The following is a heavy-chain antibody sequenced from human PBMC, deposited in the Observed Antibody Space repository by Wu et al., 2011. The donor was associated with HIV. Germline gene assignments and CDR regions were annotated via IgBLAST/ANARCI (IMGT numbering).Heavy chain of an antibody. CDR2: IIPFLDTT. Sequence: QVQLVQSGAEVKKPGSSVKVSCKASGGTFSSYGISWVRQAPGQGLEWMGRIIPFLDTTNYAPKFQGRVTITADESTSTAYMELSSLGSEDTAVYYCAIWSGSQGPYYYYYMDVWGKGTTVTVSS. D-gene: IGHD3-3*01. CDR3: AIWSGSQGPYYYYYMDV. CDR1: GGTFSSYG. V-gene: IGHV1-69*11. J-gene: IGHJ6*03.